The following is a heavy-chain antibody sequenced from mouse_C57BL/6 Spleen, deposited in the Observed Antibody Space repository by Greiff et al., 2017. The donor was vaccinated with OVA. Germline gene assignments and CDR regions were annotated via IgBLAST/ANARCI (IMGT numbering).Heavy chain of an antibody. V-gene: IGHV1-53*01. CDR1: GYTFTSYW. CDR2: INPSNGGP. J-gene: IGHJ2*01. Sequence: QVQLMQPGTDLVKPGASVKLSCKASGYTFTSYWLHWVKQRPGQGLEWIGNINPSNGGPTYNEPFKSKATLTVDKSSSTAYMQLSSLTAEYSAVYYCAREAGGYGGQGTTRTVSS. CDR3: AREAGGY.